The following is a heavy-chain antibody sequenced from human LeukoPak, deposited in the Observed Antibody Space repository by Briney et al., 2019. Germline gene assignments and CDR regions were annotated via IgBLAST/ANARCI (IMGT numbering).Heavy chain of an antibody. CDR2: MNPNSGNT. V-gene: IGHV1-8*03. J-gene: IGHJ4*02. CDR1: GYTFTSYD. D-gene: IGHD2-15*01. Sequence: ASVKVSCKASGYTFTSYDINWVRQATGQGLEWMGWMNPNSGNTGYAQKFQGRVTITRNTSISTAYMELSSLRSEDTAVYYCARANQGYCSGGSCYFVDYWGQGTLVTVSS. CDR3: ARANQGYCSGGSCYFVDY.